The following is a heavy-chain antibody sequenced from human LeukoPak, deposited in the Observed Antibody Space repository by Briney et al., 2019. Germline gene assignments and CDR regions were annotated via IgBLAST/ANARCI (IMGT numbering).Heavy chain of an antibody. J-gene: IGHJ4*02. CDR3: ARRRWLAPFDY. Sequence: SETLSLTCTVSGGSISSSSYYWGWIRQPPGKGLEWIGSIYYSGSTYYNPSLKSRVTISVDTSKNQFSLKLSSVTAADTAVYYCARRRWLAPFDYWGQGTLVTVSS. V-gene: IGHV4-39*01. CDR2: IYYSGST. CDR1: GGSISSSSYY. D-gene: IGHD6-19*01.